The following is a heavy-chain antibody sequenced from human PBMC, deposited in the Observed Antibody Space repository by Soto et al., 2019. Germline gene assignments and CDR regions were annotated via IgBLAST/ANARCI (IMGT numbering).Heavy chain of an antibody. D-gene: IGHD4-17*01. J-gene: IGHJ6*02. CDR1: GGTFSSYA. Sequence: SVKVSCKASGGTFSSYAISWVRQAPGQGLEWMGGIIPIFGTANYAQKLQGRVTITADESTSTAYMELSSLRSEDTAVYYCARIPEDDYGSVDVWGQGTTVTVSS. CDR2: IIPIFGTA. CDR3: ARIPEDDYGSVDV. V-gene: IGHV1-69*13.